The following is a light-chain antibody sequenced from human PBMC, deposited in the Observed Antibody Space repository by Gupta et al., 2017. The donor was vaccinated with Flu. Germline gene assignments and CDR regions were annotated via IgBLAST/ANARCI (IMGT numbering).Light chain of an antibody. Sequence: TIVFSSRCTNLARHHVHWYRQHPGTAPQLVICPDTKAPPGLPNRFCGSKSGPAATLYITGRQQGDDADYYCGAFYSILLCGVFGGGTQLTVL. CDR1: CTNLARHH. CDR2: PDT. J-gene: IGLJ3*02. CDR3: GAFYSILLCGV. V-gene: IGLV1-51*02.